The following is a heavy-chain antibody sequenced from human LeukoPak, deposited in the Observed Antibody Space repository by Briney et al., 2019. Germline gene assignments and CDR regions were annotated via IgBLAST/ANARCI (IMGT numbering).Heavy chain of an antibody. D-gene: IGHD6-19*01. CDR3: ARSRYSSGWFGPSDY. Sequence: SETLSLTCTVSGGSISSYYWSWIRQPAGKGLEWIGRIYTSGSTNYNPSLKSRVTMSVDTSKNQFSLKLSSVTAADTAVYYCARSRYSSGWFGPSDYWGQGTLVTVSS. CDR1: GGSISSYY. V-gene: IGHV4-4*07. CDR2: IYTSGST. J-gene: IGHJ4*02.